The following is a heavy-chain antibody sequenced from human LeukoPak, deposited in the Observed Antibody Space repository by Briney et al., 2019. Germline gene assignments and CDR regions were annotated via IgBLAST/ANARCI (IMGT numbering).Heavy chain of an antibody. V-gene: IGHV4-61*08. Sequence: SETLSLTCSVSGGSVSSGDYYRNWIRQPPGKGLEWVGYIYYSGTTNYNPSLKSRVTISVDASKNQFSLKLSSVTAADTAVYYCARWAAGIRTFDYWGQGTLVTVSS. D-gene: IGHD3-10*01. CDR1: GGSVSSGDYY. J-gene: IGHJ4*02. CDR3: ARWAAGIRTFDY. CDR2: IYYSGTT.